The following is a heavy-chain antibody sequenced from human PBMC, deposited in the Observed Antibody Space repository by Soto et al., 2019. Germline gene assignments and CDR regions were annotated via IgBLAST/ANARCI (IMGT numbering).Heavy chain of an antibody. J-gene: IGHJ3*02. Sequence: GGSLRLSCAASGFTFSDYYMSWIRQAPGKGLEWVSYISSSGSTIYYADSVKGRFTISRDNAKNSLYLQMNSLRAEDTAVYYCARDPSIAVAGIDAFDIWGLGTMVTVSS. CDR1: GFTFSDYY. D-gene: IGHD6-19*01. V-gene: IGHV3-11*01. CDR3: ARDPSIAVAGIDAFDI. CDR2: ISSSGSTI.